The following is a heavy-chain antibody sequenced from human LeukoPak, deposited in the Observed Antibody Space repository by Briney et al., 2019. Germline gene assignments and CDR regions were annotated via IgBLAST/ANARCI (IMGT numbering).Heavy chain of an antibody. Sequence: ASVKVSCKASGYTFTSYYMHWVRQAPGQGLEWMGIINPSGGSTSYAQKFQGRVTITADKSTSTAYMELSSLRSEDTAVYYCARDGPIPIVGAQAWGQGTLVTVSS. CDR2: INPSGGST. D-gene: IGHD1-26*01. CDR1: GYTFTSYY. CDR3: ARDGPIPIVGAQA. V-gene: IGHV1-46*01. J-gene: IGHJ4*02.